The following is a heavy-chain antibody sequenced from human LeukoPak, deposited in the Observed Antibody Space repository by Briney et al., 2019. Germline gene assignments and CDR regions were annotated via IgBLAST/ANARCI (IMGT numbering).Heavy chain of an antibody. CDR1: GGSISSGDYY. D-gene: IGHD3-9*01. CDR2: ICYSGST. Sequence: NPSQTLSLTCTVSGGSISSGDYYWSWIRQPPGKGLEWIGYICYSGSTYYNPSLKSRVTISVDTSKNQFSLKLSSVTAADTAVYYCARELRYFDWLLAHDAFDIWGQGTMVTVSS. CDR3: ARELRYFDWLLAHDAFDI. J-gene: IGHJ3*02. V-gene: IGHV4-30-4*01.